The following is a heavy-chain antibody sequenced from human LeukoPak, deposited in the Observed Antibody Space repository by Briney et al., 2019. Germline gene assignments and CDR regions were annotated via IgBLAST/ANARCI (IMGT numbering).Heavy chain of an antibody. J-gene: IGHJ4*02. Sequence: GASVKVSCKTSGYTFTSYGISWVRQPPAQGLEWMGWSSGYNAKTNYLQKFQGRVTMTIDTSTTTVYMELRRLRSDDTAVYYCARPRVAGSLDYWGQGTLVTVSS. CDR3: ARPRVAGSLDY. V-gene: IGHV1-18*01. CDR1: GYTFTSYG. D-gene: IGHD6-19*01. CDR2: SSGYNAKT.